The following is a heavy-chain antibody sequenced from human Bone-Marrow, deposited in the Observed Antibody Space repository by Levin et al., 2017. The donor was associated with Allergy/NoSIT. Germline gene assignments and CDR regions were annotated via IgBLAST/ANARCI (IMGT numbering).Heavy chain of an antibody. J-gene: IGHJ6*02. CDR2: IYSTASS. Sequence: SETLSLTCNVSGVSINNYFWSLIRQPPGKGLEWIGYIYSTASSSYNPSLKNRVTMSIETSKNQVSLKLRSVTAADTAVYYCARAGDWESSVWYGTKDYAMEFWGQGTTVTVSS. V-gene: IGHV4-59*01. CDR1: GVSINNYF. CDR3: ARAGDWESSVWYGTKDYAMEF. D-gene: IGHD6-19*01.